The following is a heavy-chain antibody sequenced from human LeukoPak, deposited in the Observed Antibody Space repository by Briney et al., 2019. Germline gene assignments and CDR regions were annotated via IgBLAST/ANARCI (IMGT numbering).Heavy chain of an antibody. Sequence: SETLFLTCTVSGGSISSYYWSWIRQPPGKGLEWIGYIYYGGDTDYSPSLKSRATILLDRSKNQFSLRLTSVTAADTAVYYCARQLAGLAPPGFIDSWGQGTLVTVSS. V-gene: IGHV4-59*08. CDR1: GGSISSYY. CDR3: ARQLAGLAPPGFIDS. CDR2: IYYGGDT. D-gene: IGHD3-3*02. J-gene: IGHJ4*02.